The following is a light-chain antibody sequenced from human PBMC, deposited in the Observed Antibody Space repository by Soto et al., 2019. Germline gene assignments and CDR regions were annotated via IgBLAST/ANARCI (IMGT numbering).Light chain of an antibody. CDR1: QRVSSTF. Sequence: EIVLTQSPGSLSLSPGERATLSCRASQRVSSTFFAWYQQRPGQAPRLLMYRASSRPTGIPERFSGSGSGTDFTLTISRLDPEYFAVYYCQQFDSSVTFAQGTTLQIK. CDR3: QQFDSSVT. V-gene: IGKV3-20*01. CDR2: RAS. J-gene: IGKJ1*01.